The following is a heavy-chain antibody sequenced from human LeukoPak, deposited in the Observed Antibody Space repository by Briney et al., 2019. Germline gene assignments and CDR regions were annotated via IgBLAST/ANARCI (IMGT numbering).Heavy chain of an antibody. V-gene: IGHV1-69*13. J-gene: IGHJ3*02. CDR2: IIPIFGTA. Sequence: SVKVSRKASGGTFSSYAISWVRQAPGQGLEWMGGIIPIFGTANYAQKFQGRVTITADESTSTAYMELSSLRSEDTAVYYCARGKNGVVPAAIRVDAFDIWGQGTMVTVSS. CDR1: GGTFSSYA. CDR3: ARGKNGVVPAAIRVDAFDI. D-gene: IGHD2-2*02.